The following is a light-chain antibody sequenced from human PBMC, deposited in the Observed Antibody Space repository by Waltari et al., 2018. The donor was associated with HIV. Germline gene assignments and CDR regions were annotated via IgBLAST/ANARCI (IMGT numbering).Light chain of an antibody. V-gene: IGKV2-28*01. CDR2: LGS. J-gene: IGKJ2*01. Sequence: DIVLTQSPLSLPVTPGEPASISCRSSQSLLHSNGCNYLDWYLQKPGQSPQLLIYLGSNRASGVPDRFSGSGSGTDFTLKISRMEAEDVGVYYCMQALQSPPTFGQGTKVEIK. CDR1: QSLLHSNGCNY. CDR3: MQALQSPPT.